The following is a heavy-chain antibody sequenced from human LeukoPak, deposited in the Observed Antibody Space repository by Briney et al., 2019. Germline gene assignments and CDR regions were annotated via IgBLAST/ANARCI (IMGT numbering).Heavy chain of an antibody. CDR1: GFTFSSYS. V-gene: IGHV3-48*02. CDR3: AKTLTVMVGFSPDY. CDR2: ISSDSRTI. D-gene: IGHD5-18*01. J-gene: IGHJ4*02. Sequence: GGSLRLSCAASGFTFSSYSMNWVRQAPGKGLEWVSYISSDSRTIYYADSVKGRFTISRDNAKNSLYLQMKSLRDEDTAVYYCAKTLTVMVGFSPDYWGQGTLVTVSS.